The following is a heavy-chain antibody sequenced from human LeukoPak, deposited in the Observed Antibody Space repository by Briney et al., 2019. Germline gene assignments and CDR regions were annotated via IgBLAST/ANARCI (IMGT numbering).Heavy chain of an antibody. V-gene: IGHV4-59*01. CDR3: ARSKWEPHFDY. CDR2: IYYSGST. CDR1: GGSISSYY. Sequence: SETLSLTCTVSGGSISSYYWSWIRQPPGKGLEWIGYIYYSGSTNYNPSLKSRVTISVDTSKNQFSLKLSSVTAADTAVYYCARSKWEPHFDYWGQGTLVTVSS. J-gene: IGHJ4*02. D-gene: IGHD1-26*01.